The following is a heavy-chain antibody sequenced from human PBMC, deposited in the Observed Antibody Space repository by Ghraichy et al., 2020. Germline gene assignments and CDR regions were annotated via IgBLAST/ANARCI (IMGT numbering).Heavy chain of an antibody. CDR2: IHPDGSDT. J-gene: IGHJ4*02. V-gene: IGHV3-74*01. D-gene: IGHD6-19*01. Sequence: GGSLRLSCAVSGFTLSSHWMHWVPQAPGKGLVWVSRIHPDGSDTTYADSVKGRFTISRDNAENMVYLQMNSLRAEDAAVYYCVRDRTVAGTGPHFDYRGQGTLVTVSS. CDR1: GFTLSSHW. CDR3: VRDRTVAGTGPHFDY.